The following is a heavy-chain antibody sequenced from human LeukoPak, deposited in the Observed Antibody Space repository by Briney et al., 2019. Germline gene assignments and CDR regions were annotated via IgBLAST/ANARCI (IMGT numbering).Heavy chain of an antibody. CDR2: IYYSGTT. CDR3: AKDRGYDSSGYYPSFDY. J-gene: IGHJ4*02. CDR1: GGSISSVNYY. V-gene: IGHV4-39*02. D-gene: IGHD3-22*01. Sequence: PSETLSLTCTVSGGSISSVNYYWGWIRQPPGKGLEWIGSIYYSGTTYYNPSLKSRVTISVDTSKNQFSLKLSSVTAADTALYYCAKDRGYDSSGYYPSFDYWGQGTQVTVSS.